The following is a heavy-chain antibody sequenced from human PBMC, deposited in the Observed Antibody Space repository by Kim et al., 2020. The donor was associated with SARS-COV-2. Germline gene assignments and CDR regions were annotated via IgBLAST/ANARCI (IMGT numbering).Heavy chain of an antibody. D-gene: IGHD3-10*01. V-gene: IGHV3-30*04. CDR2: ISYDGSNK. CDR3: ASTKSTTYYYGSGMG. J-gene: IGHJ1*01. CDR1: GFTFSSYA. Sequence: GGSLRLSCAASGFTFSSYAMHWVRQAPGKGLEWVAVISYDGSNKYYADSVKGRFTISRDNSKNTLYLQMNSLRAEDTAVYYCASTKSTTYYYGSGMGWG.